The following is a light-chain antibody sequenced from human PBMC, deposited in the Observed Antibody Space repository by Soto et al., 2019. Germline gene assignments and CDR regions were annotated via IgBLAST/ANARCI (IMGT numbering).Light chain of an antibody. CDR2: KAS. Sequence: DIQMTQSPSSLSASVGDRVTITCRASQSINNYLAWYQQKPGKAPKLVIYKASTLESGVPSRFSGSGSGTEFTLSISSLQPDDFATYYCQQYESFPRTFGQGTKVEIK. CDR1: QSINNY. J-gene: IGKJ1*01. CDR3: QQYESFPRT. V-gene: IGKV1-5*03.